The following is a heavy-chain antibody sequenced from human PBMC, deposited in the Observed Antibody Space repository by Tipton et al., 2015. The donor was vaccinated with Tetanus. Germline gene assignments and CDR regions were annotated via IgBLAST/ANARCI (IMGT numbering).Heavy chain of an antibody. CDR3: ARDLRAEGFFDY. CDR2: IYYSGST. Sequence: TLSLTCTVSGGSVSSGSYYWSWIRQPPGKGLEWIGYIYYSGSTNYNPSLKSRVTISVDTSKNQFSLKLSSVTAADTAVYYCARDLRAEGFFDYWGQGTLVTVSS. J-gene: IGHJ4*02. V-gene: IGHV4-61*01. CDR1: GGSVSSGSYY.